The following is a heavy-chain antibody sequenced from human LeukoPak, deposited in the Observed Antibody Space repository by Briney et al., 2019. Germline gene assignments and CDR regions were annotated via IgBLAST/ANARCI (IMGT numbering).Heavy chain of an antibody. CDR3: ARDSCSSTACYSYYMDV. Sequence: GGSLRLSCTASGFTFSPYSMIWVRQAPGKGLEWVSSISSSGDYIYYAESLKGRFTIFRDNAKNSVYLQMNSLRAEDTAVYFCARDSCSSTACYSYYMDVWGNGTAVTVSS. CDR2: ISSSGDYI. J-gene: IGHJ6*03. CDR1: GFTFSPYS. D-gene: IGHD2-2*01. V-gene: IGHV3-21*01.